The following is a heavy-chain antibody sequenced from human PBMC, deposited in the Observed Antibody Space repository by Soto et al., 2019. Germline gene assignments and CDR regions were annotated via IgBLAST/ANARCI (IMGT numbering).Heavy chain of an antibody. CDR1: GGSISSSGFY. V-gene: IGHV4-39*01. J-gene: IGHJ5*02. D-gene: IGHD6-13*01. Sequence: SETLSLTCTVSGGSISSSGFYWGWIRQPPGKGLEWIGSFYYGGSTYYRPSLKSRVTIFVDTSKNHFSLRLSSLTAADTAVYYCARHAAAAGLHLFDPWGQGTLVTVSS. CDR2: FYYGGST. CDR3: ARHAAAAGLHLFDP.